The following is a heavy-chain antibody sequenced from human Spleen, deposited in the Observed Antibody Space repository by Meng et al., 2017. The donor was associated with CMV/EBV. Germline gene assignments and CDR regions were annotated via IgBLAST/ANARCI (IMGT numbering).Heavy chain of an antibody. CDR1: TFTGYY. CDR3: ARDPIVVVPAAITYNWFDP. D-gene: IGHD2-2*02. V-gene: IGHV1-2*02. J-gene: IGHJ5*02. CDR2: INPNSGGT. Sequence: TFTGYYMHWVRQAPGHGLEWMVWINPNSGGTNYAQKFQGRVTMTRDTSISTAYMELSRLRSDDTAVYYCARDPIVVVPAAITYNWFDPWGQGTLVTSPQ.